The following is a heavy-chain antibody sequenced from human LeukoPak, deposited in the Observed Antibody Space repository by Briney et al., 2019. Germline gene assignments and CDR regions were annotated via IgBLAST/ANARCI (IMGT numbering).Heavy chain of an antibody. J-gene: IGHJ3*02. CDR1: GGTFSSYA. D-gene: IGHD2-2*01. Sequence: SVKVSCKASGGTFSSYAISWVRQAPGQGLEWMGGIIPIFGTANYAQKFQGRVTITADESTSTAYMELSSLRSEDTAVYYCARSGGLGYCSSTSCYDAFDIWGQGTMVTVSS. CDR3: ARSGGLGYCSSTSCYDAFDI. CDR2: IIPIFGTA. V-gene: IGHV1-69*13.